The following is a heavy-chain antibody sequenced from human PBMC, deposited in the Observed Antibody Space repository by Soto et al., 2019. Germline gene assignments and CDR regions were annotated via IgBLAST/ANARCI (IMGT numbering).Heavy chain of an antibody. D-gene: IGHD3-22*01. CDR1: GGSFSGYY. V-gene: IGHV4-34*01. J-gene: IGHJ4*02. CDR2: INHSGST. CDR3: AGLYPYESSGYHLNY. Sequence: SETLSLTCAVYGGSFSGYYWTWIRQSPGKGLEWIGEINHSGSTNFNPSLKSRVSISVDTSKKQFSLKLSSVTAADTAVYYCAGLYPYESSGYHLNYWGQGALVTVSS.